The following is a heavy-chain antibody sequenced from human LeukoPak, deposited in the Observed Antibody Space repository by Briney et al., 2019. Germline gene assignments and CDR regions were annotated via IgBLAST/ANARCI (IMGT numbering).Heavy chain of an antibody. J-gene: IGHJ4*02. V-gene: IGHV4-34*01. CDR2: INHSGST. D-gene: IGHD3-22*01. CDR1: GGSFSGYY. CDR3: ARGRRVGITMIVVVSHFDY. Sequence: SETLSLTCAVYGGSFSGYYWSWIRQPPGKGLEWIGEINHSGSTNYNPSLKSRVTISVDTSKNQLSLKLSSVTAADTAVYYCARGRRVGITMIVVVSHFDYWGQGTLVTVSS.